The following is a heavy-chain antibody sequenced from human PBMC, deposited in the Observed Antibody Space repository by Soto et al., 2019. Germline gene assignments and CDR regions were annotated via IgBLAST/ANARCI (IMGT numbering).Heavy chain of an antibody. V-gene: IGHV3-48*01. D-gene: IGHD1-26*01. Sequence: EVQLMESGGDLVQPGGSLRLSCAASGFSFSDYTMIWVRQAPGKGLEWVSYISYSSRTIHYADSVKGRFTISRDNGKNSLYLQMNSLRAEDTAVYYCARWEAGAEYWGQGTLVTVSS. J-gene: IGHJ4*02. CDR3: ARWEAGAEY. CDR2: ISYSSRTI. CDR1: GFSFSDYT.